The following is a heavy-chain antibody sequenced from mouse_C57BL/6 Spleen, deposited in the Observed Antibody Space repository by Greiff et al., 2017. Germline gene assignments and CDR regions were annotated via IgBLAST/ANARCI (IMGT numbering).Heavy chain of an antibody. V-gene: IGHV1-26*01. CDR2: INPNNGGT. CDR3: ARGGITGDWYFDV. D-gene: IGHD4-1*01. J-gene: IGHJ1*03. CDR1: GYTFTDYY. Sequence: VQLQQSGPELVKPGASVKISCKASGYTFTDYYMNWVKQSHGKSLEWIGDINPNNGGTSYNQKFKGKATLTVDKSSSTAYMELRSLTSEDSAVYYCARGGITGDWYFDVWGTGTTVTVSS.